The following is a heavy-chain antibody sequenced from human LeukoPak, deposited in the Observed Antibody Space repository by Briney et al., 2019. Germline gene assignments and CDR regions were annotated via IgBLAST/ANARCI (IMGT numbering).Heavy chain of an antibody. CDR3: ARDVLGRSYMDV. Sequence: PGGSLRLSCAASGFTFSSYSMNWVRQAPGKGLEWVSYISSSSSTIYYADSVKGRFTISRDNAKNSLYLQMNSLRAEDTAVHYCARDVLGRSYMDVWGKGTTVTVSS. CDR1: GFTFSSYS. CDR2: ISSSSSTI. V-gene: IGHV3-48*01. D-gene: IGHD1-26*01. J-gene: IGHJ6*03.